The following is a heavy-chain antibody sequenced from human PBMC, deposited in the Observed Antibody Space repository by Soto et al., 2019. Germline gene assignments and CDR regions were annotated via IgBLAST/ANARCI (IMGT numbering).Heavy chain of an antibody. V-gene: IGHV3-30-3*01. CDR1: GFTFSSYA. J-gene: IGHJ4*02. D-gene: IGHD2-15*01. CDR2: ISYDGSNK. CDR3: ALWGCSGGSCYSTANFDY. Sequence: VGSLRLSCAASGFTFSSYAMHWVRQAPGKGLEWVAVISYDGSNKYYADSVKGRFTISRDNSKNTLYLQMNSLRAEDTAVYYCALWGCSGGSCYSTANFDYWGQGTLVTVSS.